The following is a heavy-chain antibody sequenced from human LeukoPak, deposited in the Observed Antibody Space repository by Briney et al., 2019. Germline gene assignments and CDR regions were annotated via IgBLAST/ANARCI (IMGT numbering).Heavy chain of an antibody. J-gene: IGHJ4*02. Sequence: ASVKVSCKASGYTFTNYGISWVRQAPGQGLEWMGWINSYNGNTKYAQKLQDRVTMTIDASTSTVYMDLRSLTSDDTAVYYCAREVYGRFDYWGQRTLVTVSS. CDR3: AREVYGRFDY. V-gene: IGHV1-18*01. CDR2: INSYNGNT. CDR1: GYTFTNYG. D-gene: IGHD4-17*01.